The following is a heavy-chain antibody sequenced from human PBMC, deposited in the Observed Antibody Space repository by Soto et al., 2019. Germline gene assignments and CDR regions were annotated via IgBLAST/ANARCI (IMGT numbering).Heavy chain of an antibody. CDR2: INSDGSST. CDR1: GFTFSSYW. D-gene: IGHD6-19*01. V-gene: IGHV3-74*01. CDR3: ARDLTQHSSGWDFDY. Sequence: PGGSLRLSCAASGFTFSSYWMHWVRQAPGKGLVWVSRINSDGSSTSYADSVKGRFTISRDNAKNTLYLQMNSLRAEDTAVYYCARDLTQHSSGWDFDYRGQGTLVTVSS. J-gene: IGHJ4*02.